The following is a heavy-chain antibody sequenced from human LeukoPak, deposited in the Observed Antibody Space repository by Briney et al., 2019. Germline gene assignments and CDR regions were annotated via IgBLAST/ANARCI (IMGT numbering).Heavy chain of an antibody. Sequence: PGGSLRLSCAASGFTFSSYSMNWVRQAPGKGLEWVSSISSSSSYVYYAYSVKGRFTISRDNAKNSLYLQMNSLRAEDTAVYYCARVGSRSWYGGDASDIWGQGTMVTVSS. V-gene: IGHV3-21*01. CDR2: ISSSSSYV. D-gene: IGHD6-13*01. CDR1: GFTFSSYS. CDR3: ARVGSRSWYGGDASDI. J-gene: IGHJ3*02.